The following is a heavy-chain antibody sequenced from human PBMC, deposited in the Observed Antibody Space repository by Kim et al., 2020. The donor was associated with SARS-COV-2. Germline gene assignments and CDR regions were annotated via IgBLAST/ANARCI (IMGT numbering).Heavy chain of an antibody. J-gene: IGHJ4*02. CDR3: AGAGNDYYFDY. D-gene: IGHD3-16*01. V-gene: IGHV4-4*07. CDR2: IYTSGST. CDR1: GGSISSHY. Sequence: SETLSLTCTLSGGSISSHYWSWIRQPAGKGVEWIGRIYTSGSTNYNPSLMSRVTMSVDTSKNQFSLKLSSVTAADTAVYYCAGAGNDYYFDYWNLGTLVTVS.